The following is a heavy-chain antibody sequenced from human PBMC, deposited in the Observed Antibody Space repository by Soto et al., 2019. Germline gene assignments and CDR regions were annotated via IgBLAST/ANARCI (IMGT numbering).Heavy chain of an antibody. CDR2: ISSSSSYI. CDR1: GFTFSSYS. V-gene: IGHV3-21*01. D-gene: IGHD2-2*01. CDR3: ARDGEDCSSTSCYYYYYYGMDV. Sequence: GGSLRLSCAASGFTFSSYSMNWVRQAPGKGLEWVSSISSSSSYIYYADSVKGRFTISRDNAKNSLYLQMNSLRAEGTAVYYCARDGEDCSSTSCYYYYYYGMDVWGQGTTVTVSS. J-gene: IGHJ6*02.